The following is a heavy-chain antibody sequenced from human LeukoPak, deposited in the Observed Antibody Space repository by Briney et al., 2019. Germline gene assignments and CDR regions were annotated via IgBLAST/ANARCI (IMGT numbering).Heavy chain of an antibody. D-gene: IGHD6-13*01. Sequence: GGSLRLSCAASGFTFSSYSMNWVRQAPGKGLEWVSSISSSSSYIYYAASVKGRFTISRDNSRNTLYLQMSSLRAEDTAVYYCAKYSATWYDDYWGQGTLLTVSS. J-gene: IGHJ4*02. V-gene: IGHV3-21*04. CDR2: ISSSSSYI. CDR3: AKYSATWYDDY. CDR1: GFTFSSYS.